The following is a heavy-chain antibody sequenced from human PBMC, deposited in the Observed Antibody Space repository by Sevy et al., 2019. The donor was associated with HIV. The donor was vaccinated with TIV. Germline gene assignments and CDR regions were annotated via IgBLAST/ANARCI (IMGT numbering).Heavy chain of an antibody. Sequence: GGSLRLSCAASGFTFSSYAMHWVRQAPGKGLEYVSAISSNGGSTYYANSVKGRFTISRDNSKNTLYLQMGSLRAEDMAVHYCARQNFLAAAGSFDIWGQGTMVTVSS. CDR1: GFTFSSYA. D-gene: IGHD6-13*01. CDR2: ISSNGGST. V-gene: IGHV3-64*01. J-gene: IGHJ3*02. CDR3: ARQNFLAAAGSFDI.